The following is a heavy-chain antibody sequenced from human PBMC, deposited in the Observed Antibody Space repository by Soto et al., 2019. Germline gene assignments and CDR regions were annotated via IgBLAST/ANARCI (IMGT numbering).Heavy chain of an antibody. V-gene: IGHV4-59*01. D-gene: IGHD6-13*01. J-gene: IGHJ4*02. CDR3: ASAGIAAAGGLIS. CDR1: GGSISSYY. Sequence: KTSETLSLTCTVSGGSISSYYWSWIRQPPGKGLEWIGYIYYSGSTNYNPSLKSRVTISVDTSKNQFSLKLSSVTAADTAVYYCASAGIAAAGGLISWGQGTLVTVSS. CDR2: IYYSGST.